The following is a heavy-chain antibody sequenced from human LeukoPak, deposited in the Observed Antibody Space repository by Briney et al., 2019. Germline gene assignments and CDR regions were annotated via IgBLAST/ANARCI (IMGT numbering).Heavy chain of an antibody. D-gene: IGHD4-23*01. V-gene: IGHV1-69*13. Sequence: GASVTVSCTASGYTFTSYGISWVRQAPGQGLEWMGGIIPIFGTANYAQKFQGRVTITADESTSTAYMELSSLRSEDTAVYYCARLDDYGGTYYFDYWGQGTLVTVSS. CDR3: ARLDDYGGTYYFDY. CDR1: GYTFTSYG. J-gene: IGHJ4*02. CDR2: IIPIFGTA.